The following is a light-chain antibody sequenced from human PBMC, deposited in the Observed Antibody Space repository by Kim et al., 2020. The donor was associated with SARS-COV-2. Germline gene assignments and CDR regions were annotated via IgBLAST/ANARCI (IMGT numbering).Light chain of an antibody. CDR3: AAWDASLTGWI. J-gene: IGLJ2*01. V-gene: IGLV1-47*01. Sequence: ASGSPGQRVTISCSGTTNYVYWYQHFPGAAPKLLLYRNDQRPSGVPDRFSGSKSGSSASLAISGLRSEDEADYYCAAWDASLTGWIFGGGTQLTVL. CDR1: TNY. CDR2: RND.